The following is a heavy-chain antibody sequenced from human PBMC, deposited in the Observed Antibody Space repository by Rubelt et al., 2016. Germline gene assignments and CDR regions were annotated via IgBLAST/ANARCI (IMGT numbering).Heavy chain of an antibody. CDR2: INAGNGNT. D-gene: IGHD2-2*01. V-gene: IGHV1-3*01. J-gene: IGHJ4*02. CDR1: GYSFTTYS. Sequence: QVQLVQSGAEVKKPGASVKVSCKAAGYSFTTYSIHWVRQAPGQRLEWMGWINAGNGNTKYSQKFQGRVTMTVDTSTDTAYMELSSLRSEDTAVYYCATGIVVVPAHVPSRDYWGQGTLVTVSS. CDR3: ATGIVVVPAHVPSRDY.